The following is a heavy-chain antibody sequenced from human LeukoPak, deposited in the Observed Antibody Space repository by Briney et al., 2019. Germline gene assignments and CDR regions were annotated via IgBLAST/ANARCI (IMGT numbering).Heavy chain of an antibody. Sequence: GGSLRLSCAAYGFTFDDYAMHWVRQAPGKGLEWVSGISWNSGSIGYADSVKGRFTISRDNAKNSLYLQMNSLRAEDTALYYCAKDIFTMVRGVVDYWGQGTLVTVSS. CDR2: ISWNSGSI. D-gene: IGHD3-10*01. CDR1: GFTFDDYA. J-gene: IGHJ4*02. V-gene: IGHV3-9*01. CDR3: AKDIFTMVRGVVDY.